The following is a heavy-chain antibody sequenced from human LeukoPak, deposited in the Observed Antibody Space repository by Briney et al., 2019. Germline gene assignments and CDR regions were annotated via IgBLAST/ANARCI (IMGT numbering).Heavy chain of an antibody. J-gene: IGHJ3*01. V-gene: IGHV3-7*01. D-gene: IGHD2-8*02. CDR2: MKGDGSVK. Sequence: GGSLRLFCAAAGFTFSIYWMSWVRQAPGKGLEWVASMKGDGSVKHFLDSVEGRFTISRDNAKNSLYLQMNSLRAEDTAIYYCARWDAYYTGSIGYSGDFAFDFWGQGTLVTVSS. CDR3: ARWDAYYTGSIGYSGDFAFDF. CDR1: GFTFSIYW.